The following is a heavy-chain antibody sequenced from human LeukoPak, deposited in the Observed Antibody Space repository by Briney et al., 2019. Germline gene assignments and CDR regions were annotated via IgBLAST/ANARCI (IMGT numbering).Heavy chain of an antibody. CDR3: ARSPGVLNWFDP. CDR1: GGSISSGGYY. D-gene: IGHD7-27*01. CDR2: IYYSGST. V-gene: IGHV4-31*03. J-gene: IGHJ5*02. Sequence: SETLSLTCTVSGGSISSGGYYWSWIRQHPGKGLEWIGYIYYSGSTYYNPSLKSRVTISVDTSKNQFSLKLSSVTAADTAVYYCARSPGVLNWFDPWGQGTLVTVSS.